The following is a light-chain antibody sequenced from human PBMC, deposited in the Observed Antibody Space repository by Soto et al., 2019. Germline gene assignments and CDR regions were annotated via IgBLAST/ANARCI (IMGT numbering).Light chain of an antibody. CDR2: WAS. J-gene: IGKJ4*01. CDR3: QQYYRTPLLT. CDR1: QSVLYSSKNKNY. Sequence: DIVMTQSPDSLSVSLGERATINCKSSQSVLYSSKNKNYLAWYQQRPGQPPKLLIYWASTRESGVPDRFSGSGSGTDFTLTISSLQAEDVAVYYCQQYYRTPLLTFGGGTKVEIK. V-gene: IGKV4-1*01.